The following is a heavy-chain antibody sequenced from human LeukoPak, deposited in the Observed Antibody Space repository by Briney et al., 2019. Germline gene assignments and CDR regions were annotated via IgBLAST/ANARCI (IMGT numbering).Heavy chain of an antibody. CDR2: FAPEDGEA. V-gene: IGHV1-24*01. J-gene: IGHJ3*02. CDR1: GYTLTELS. Sequence: ASVKVSCKVSGYTLTELSMHWVRQAPGKGLEWMGGFAPEDGEAIYAQKFQGRFTMTEDTSTDTAYMELSSLRSEDTAVYYCATERRRRIITDDAFDIWGQGTMVTVSS. CDR3: ATERRRRIITDDAFDI. D-gene: IGHD2-15*01.